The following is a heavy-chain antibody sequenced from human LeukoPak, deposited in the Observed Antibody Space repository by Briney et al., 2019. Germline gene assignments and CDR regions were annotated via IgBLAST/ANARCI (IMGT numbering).Heavy chain of an antibody. CDR2: INHSGRT. D-gene: IGHD3-10*01. Sequence: SETLSLTCVVYGGSFSGDYWSWIRQPPGRGLEWIGEINHSGRTNYNPSLKRRVTISVDTSKNQFSLKMSSVPAADPAVYYCAREGFGELSHFDYWGQGTLVTVSS. CDR1: GGSFSGDY. J-gene: IGHJ4*02. V-gene: IGHV4-34*01. CDR3: AREGFGELSHFDY.